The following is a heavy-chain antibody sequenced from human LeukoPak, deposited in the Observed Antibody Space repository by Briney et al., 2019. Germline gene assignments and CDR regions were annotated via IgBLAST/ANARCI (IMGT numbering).Heavy chain of an antibody. CDR1: GLTFSSYW. CDR2: IKQDGSEK. CDR3: ARLHSGFDY. J-gene: IGHJ4*02. Sequence: PGGSLRLSCVASGLTFSSYWMSWVRQAPGKGLEWVANIKQDGSEKYYVDSVEGRFTISRDNAKNSLYPQMSSLRAEDTAVYYCARLHSGFDYWGQGTLVTVPS. D-gene: IGHD1-26*01. V-gene: IGHV3-7*01.